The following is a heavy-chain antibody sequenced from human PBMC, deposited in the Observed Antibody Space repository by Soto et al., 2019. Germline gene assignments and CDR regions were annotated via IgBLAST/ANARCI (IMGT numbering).Heavy chain of an antibody. CDR1: GGSFSGYY. CDR2: INHSGST. D-gene: IGHD5-12*01. J-gene: IGHJ4*02. Sequence: SETLSLTCAVYGGSFSGYYWSWIRQPPGKGLEWIGEINHSGSTNYNPSLKSRVTISVDTSKNQFSLKLSSVTAADTAVYYCARGRDGYKSRTGQRLDYWGQGTLVTVSS. V-gene: IGHV4-34*01. CDR3: ARGRDGYKSRTGQRLDY.